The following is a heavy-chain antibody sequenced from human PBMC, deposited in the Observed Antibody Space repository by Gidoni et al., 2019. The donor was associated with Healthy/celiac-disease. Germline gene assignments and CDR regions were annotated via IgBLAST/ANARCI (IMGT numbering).Heavy chain of an antibody. D-gene: IGHD2-15*01. V-gene: IGHV7-4-1*02. Sequence: QVQLVQSGSELKKPGASVKVSCKASGYTFTFYALNWVRQAPGQGLEWMGWINTNTGSPTYAQSFTGRFVFSLDTSVSTAYLQISSLKAEDTAVYYCARRYCSGGSCYDAFDFWGQGTMVTVFS. CDR2: INTNTGSP. CDR1: GYTFTFYA. CDR3: ARRYCSGGSCYDAFDF. J-gene: IGHJ3*01.